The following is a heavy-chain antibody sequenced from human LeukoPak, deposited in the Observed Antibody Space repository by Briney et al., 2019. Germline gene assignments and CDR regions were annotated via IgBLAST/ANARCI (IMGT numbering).Heavy chain of an antibody. V-gene: IGHV4-30-4*01. CDR3: ARAPRGYQLLVY. J-gene: IGHJ4*02. Sequence: PSQTLSLTCTVSGGSISSGDYYWSWIRQPPGKGLEWIGYIYYSGSTYYNPSLKSRVTISVGTSKNQFSLKLSSVTAADTAVYYCARAPRGYQLLVYWGQGTLVTVSS. D-gene: IGHD2-2*01. CDR2: IYYSGST. CDR1: GGSISSGDYY.